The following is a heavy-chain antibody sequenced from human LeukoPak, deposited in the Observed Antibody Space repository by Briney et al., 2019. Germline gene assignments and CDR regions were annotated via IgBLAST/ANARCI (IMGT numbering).Heavy chain of an antibody. CDR1: GFTFSSYE. D-gene: IGHD3-16*01. V-gene: IGHV3-48*03. CDR3: ARDFGGAADY. Sequence: PGGSLRLSCVASGFTFSSYEMNWVRQAPGKGLEWVSYISSSDIIYYADSVKGRFSISRDNAKNSLYLQMNSLRAEDTAVYYCARDFGGAADYWGQGTLVTVSS. J-gene: IGHJ4*02. CDR2: ISSSDII.